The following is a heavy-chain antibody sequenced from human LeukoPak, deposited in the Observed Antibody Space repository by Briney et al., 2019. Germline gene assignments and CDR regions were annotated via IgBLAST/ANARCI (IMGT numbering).Heavy chain of an antibody. V-gene: IGHV4-34*01. CDR2: INHSGST. Sequence: SETLSLTCAVYGGSFSGYYWSWIRQPPGKGLEWIGEINHSGSTNYNPSLKSRVTISVDTSKNQFSLKLSSVTAADTAVYYCARRYSYDLWAHCYYYMDVWGKGTTVTVSS. CDR1: GGSFSGYY. CDR3: ARRYSYDLWAHCYYYMDV. D-gene: IGHD5-18*01. J-gene: IGHJ6*03.